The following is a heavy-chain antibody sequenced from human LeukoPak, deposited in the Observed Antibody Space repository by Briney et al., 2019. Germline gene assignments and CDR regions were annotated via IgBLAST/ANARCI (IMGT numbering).Heavy chain of an antibody. CDR1: GDSIDSINTYY. CDR3: ARTPPERCPGSTCYPYFDY. D-gene: IGHD2/OR15-2a*01. CDR2: IRHSGTT. Sequence: SETLSLTCSVSGDSIDSINTYYWSWIRQSPDKGLEWIGFIRHSGTTNYNPSFRSRVTMSVDTSKNHFSLKLTSVTAADTAVYHCARTPPERCPGSTCYPYFDYWGQGTLVTVSS. J-gene: IGHJ4*02. V-gene: IGHV4-61*03.